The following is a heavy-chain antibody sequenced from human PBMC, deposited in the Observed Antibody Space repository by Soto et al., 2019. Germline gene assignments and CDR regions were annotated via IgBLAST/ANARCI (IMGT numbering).Heavy chain of an antibody. Sequence: ASVKASWQASGSTFTGYYRLWERHAPGHGRGWLGWINPNSGGTNYAQKFQGRVTMPRDTSISTAYMELIRLRSDDTAVYYCASLRVGYYYDSSGPDAFDNWGQGTMVTVSS. D-gene: IGHD3-22*01. J-gene: IGHJ3*02. CDR3: ASLRVGYYYDSSGPDAFDN. V-gene: IGHV1-2*02. CDR2: INPNSGGT. CDR1: GSTFTGYY.